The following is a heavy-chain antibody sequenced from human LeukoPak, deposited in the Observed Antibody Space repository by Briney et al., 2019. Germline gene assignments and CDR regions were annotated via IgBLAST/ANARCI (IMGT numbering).Heavy chain of an antibody. CDR2: MSRNSAKT. V-gene: IGHV3-23*01. CDR3: AKGKAGFGELFD. CDR1: GFTFSDYS. D-gene: IGHD3-10*01. Sequence: GGSLRLSCAASGFTFSDYSMNWVRQAPGGGLEWVSSMSRNSAKTYYADSVKGRFTISRDETNNTLFLQMNSLRAGDTALYYCAKGKAGFGELFDWGPGTLVTVSS. J-gene: IGHJ4*02.